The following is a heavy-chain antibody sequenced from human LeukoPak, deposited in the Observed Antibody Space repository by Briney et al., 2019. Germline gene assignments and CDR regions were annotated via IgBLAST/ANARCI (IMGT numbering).Heavy chain of an antibody. V-gene: IGHV4-4*07. J-gene: IGHJ5*02. CDR3: ARDLGVTMVRGVYPGGFDP. Sequence: SETLSLTCTVSGGSISSYYWSWIRQPAGKGLEWIGRIYTSGSTNYNPSLKSRVTISVDTSKNQFSLKLSSVTAADTAVYYCARDLGVTMVRGVYPGGFDPWGQGTLVTVSS. D-gene: IGHD3-10*01. CDR2: IYTSGST. CDR1: GGSISSYY.